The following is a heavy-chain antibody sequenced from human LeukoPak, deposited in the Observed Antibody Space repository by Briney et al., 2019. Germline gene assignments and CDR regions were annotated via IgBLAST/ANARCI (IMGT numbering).Heavy chain of an antibody. V-gene: IGHV3-30*18. CDR1: GFTFSSYG. CDR2: ISYDGSNK. J-gene: IGHJ6*03. D-gene: IGHD3-9*01. CDR3: AKDIDDILTGHYYYYYMDV. Sequence: GGSLRLSCAASGFTFSSYGMHWVRQAPGKGLEWVAVISYDGSNKYYADSVKGRFTISRDNSKNTLYLQMNSLRAEDTAVYYCAKDIDDILTGHYYYYYMDVWGKGTTVTVSS.